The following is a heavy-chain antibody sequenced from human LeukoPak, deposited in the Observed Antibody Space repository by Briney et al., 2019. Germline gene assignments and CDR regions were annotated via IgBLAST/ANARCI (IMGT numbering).Heavy chain of an antibody. J-gene: IGHJ3*02. CDR2: IYYSGST. CDR3: ARVTRFAFDI. V-gene: IGHV4-61*01. Sequence: SETLSLTCTVSGGSVSSGSYYWSWIRQPPGKGLEWIGYIYYSGSTNYNPSLKSRVTISVDTSKNQFSLKLSPVTAADTAVYYCARVTRFAFDIWGQGTMVTVSS. CDR1: GGSVSSGSYY. D-gene: IGHD3-3*01.